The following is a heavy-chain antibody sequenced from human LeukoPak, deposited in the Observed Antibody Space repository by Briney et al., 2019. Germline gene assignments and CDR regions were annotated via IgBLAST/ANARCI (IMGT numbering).Heavy chain of an antibody. Sequence: ASVKVSCKASGYTFTTYGISWVRQAPGQGLEWMGWINANNGDTHHAQKLQGRITMTTDTSTSTVYMELRSLRSDDTAVYYCTRDFVLLTSYDVFENWGQGTLVTVSS. CDR2: INANNGDT. CDR3: TRDFVLLTSYDVFEN. J-gene: IGHJ4*02. V-gene: IGHV1-18*01. CDR1: GYTFTTYG. D-gene: IGHD3-3*01.